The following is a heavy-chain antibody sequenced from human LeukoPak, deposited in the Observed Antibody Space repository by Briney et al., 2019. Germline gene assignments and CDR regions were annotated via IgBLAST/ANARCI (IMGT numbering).Heavy chain of an antibody. CDR1: GFSFSSYS. J-gene: IGHJ6*03. Sequence: PGGSLRLSCAASGFSFSSYSMNWVRQAPGKGLEWLSYITSSSSSIFYADSVKGRFTISRDNAKNSLYLQMNSLRAEDTAVYYCARDLLYSYYYMDVWGKGTTVTVSS. V-gene: IGHV3-48*04. CDR3: ARDLLYSYYYMDV. CDR2: ITSSSSSI. D-gene: IGHD2-8*01.